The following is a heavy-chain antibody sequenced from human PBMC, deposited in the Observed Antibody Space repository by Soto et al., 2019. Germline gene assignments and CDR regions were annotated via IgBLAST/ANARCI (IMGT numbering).Heavy chain of an antibody. Sequence: GGSLRLSCAASGFTFTDFAMHWVRQAPGKGLEWVAVISFNGGEKYYADSLRGRLTISRDNSKNTMFLQMNSLRPEDTGVYFCVSPSKSAMFTSGFDSCGLGTLVTVYS. CDR2: ISFNGGEK. J-gene: IGHJ4*02. V-gene: IGHV3-30*03. D-gene: IGHD3-10*02. CDR1: GFTFTDFA. CDR3: VSPSKSAMFTSGFDS.